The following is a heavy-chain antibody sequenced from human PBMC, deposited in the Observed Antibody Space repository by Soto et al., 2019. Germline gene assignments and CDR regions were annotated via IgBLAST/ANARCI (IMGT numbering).Heavy chain of an antibody. CDR2: INPSGGST. J-gene: IGHJ5*01. V-gene: IGHV1-46*01. D-gene: IGHD6-13*01. CDR3: ATAAYSTSWYDF. Sequence: QVQLVQSGAEVKKPGASEKLSCKSSEYTFTDYYIHWVRQAPGQGLEWMGPINPSGGSTSYAQKFQGRVTMTRDTSTSTVYMELSSLRSEDTAVYYCATAAYSTSWYDFWGQGTLVTVSS. CDR1: EYTFTDYY.